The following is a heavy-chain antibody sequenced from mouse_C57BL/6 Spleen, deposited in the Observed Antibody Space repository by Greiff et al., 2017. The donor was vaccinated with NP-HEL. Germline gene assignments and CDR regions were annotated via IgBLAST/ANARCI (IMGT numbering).Heavy chain of an antibody. V-gene: IGHV1-42*01. D-gene: IGHD1-1*01. Sequence: VQLKESGPELVKPGASVKISCKASGYSFTGYYMNWVKQSPEKSLEWIGEINPSTGGTTYNQKFKAKATLTVDKSSSTAYMQLKSLTSEDSAVYYCARGYYYGSSSRYFDVWGTGTTVTVSS. J-gene: IGHJ1*03. CDR3: ARGYYYGSSSRYFDV. CDR1: GYSFTGYY. CDR2: INPSTGGT.